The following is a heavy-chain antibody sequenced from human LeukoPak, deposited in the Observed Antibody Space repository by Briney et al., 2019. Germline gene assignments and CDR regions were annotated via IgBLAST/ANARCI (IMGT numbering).Heavy chain of an antibody. Sequence: GGSLRLSCAASGFTFSSYWMSWVRQAPGKGLEWVANIKQDGSEKDYVDSVKGRFTISRDNAKNSLYLQMNSLRAEDTAVYYCARADIVVVPAACFDYWGQGTLVTVSS. CDR2: IKQDGSEK. V-gene: IGHV3-7*01. J-gene: IGHJ4*02. D-gene: IGHD2-2*01. CDR3: ARADIVVVPAACFDY. CDR1: GFTFSSYW.